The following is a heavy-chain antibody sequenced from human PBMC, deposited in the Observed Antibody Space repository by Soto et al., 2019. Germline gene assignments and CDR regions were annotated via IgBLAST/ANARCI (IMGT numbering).Heavy chain of an antibody. D-gene: IGHD3-10*01. V-gene: IGHV3-23*01. Sequence: ILSCAASGFTFDNYVMTWVRQAPGKGLEWVSAISRSGDTSYYADSVKGRFTISRDNSKNTLYLQMNSLRAEDTAAYYCARGLLWFGELFRPAYGMDVWGQGTTVTVSS. CDR3: ARGLLWFGELFRPAYGMDV. CDR1: GFTFDNYV. CDR2: ISRSGDTS. J-gene: IGHJ6*02.